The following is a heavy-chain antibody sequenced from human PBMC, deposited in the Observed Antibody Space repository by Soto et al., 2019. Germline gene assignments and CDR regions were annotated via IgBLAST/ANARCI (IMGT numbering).Heavy chain of an antibody. Sequence: QVQLVESGGGVVQPGRSLRLSCAASGFTFSSYGMHWVRQAPGKGLEWVAVIWYDGSNKYYADSVKGRFTISRDNSKNTLYLQMNSLRAEDTAVYYCARDLIPSCSSTSCYGPLTGDYWGQGTLVTVSS. CDR2: IWYDGSNK. V-gene: IGHV3-33*01. D-gene: IGHD2-2*01. J-gene: IGHJ4*02. CDR3: ARDLIPSCSSTSCYGPLTGDY. CDR1: GFTFSSYG.